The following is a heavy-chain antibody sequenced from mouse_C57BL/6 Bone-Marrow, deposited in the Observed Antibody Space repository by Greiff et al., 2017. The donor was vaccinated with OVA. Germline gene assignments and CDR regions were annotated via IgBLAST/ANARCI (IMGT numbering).Heavy chain of an antibody. CDR2: ISNGGGST. J-gene: IGHJ1*03. CDR3: ARMWEWYFDV. CDR1: GFTFSDYY. V-gene: IGHV5-12*01. D-gene: IGHD4-1*01. Sequence: EVMLVESGGGLVQPGGSLKLSCAASGFTFSDYYMYWVRQTPEKRLEWVAYISNGGGSTYYPDTVKGRFTISRDNAKNTLYLQMSRLKSEDTAMYYCARMWEWYFDVWGTGTTVTVSS.